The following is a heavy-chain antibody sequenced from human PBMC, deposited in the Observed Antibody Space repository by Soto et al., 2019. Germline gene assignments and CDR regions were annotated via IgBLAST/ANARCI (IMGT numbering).Heavy chain of an antibody. J-gene: IGHJ4*02. Sequence: SETLSLTCTVSGGSISSYYWSWIRQPAGKGLEWIGRIYTSGGTNYNPSLKSRVTMSVDTSKNQFSLKLSSVTATDTAVYYCARESSGWYAPPIDYWGQGTLVTVSS. CDR1: GGSISSYY. D-gene: IGHD6-19*01. CDR2: IYTSGGT. V-gene: IGHV4-4*07. CDR3: ARESSGWYAPPIDY.